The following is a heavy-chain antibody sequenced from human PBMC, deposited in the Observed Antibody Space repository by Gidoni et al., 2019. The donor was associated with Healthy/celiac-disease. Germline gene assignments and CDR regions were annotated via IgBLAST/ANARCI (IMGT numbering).Heavy chain of an antibody. J-gene: IGHJ6*02. D-gene: IGHD3-10*01. CDR1: GFTFSSYA. CDR3: ARGGFGESLLWGMDV. CDR2: ISYDGSNK. Sequence: QVQLVESGGGVVQPGRSLRLSCAASGFTFSSYAMHWVRQAPGKGLEWVAVISYDGSNKYYADSVKGRFTISRDNSKNTLYLQMNSLRAEDTAVYYCARGGFGESLLWGMDVWGQGTTVTVSS. V-gene: IGHV3-30-3*01.